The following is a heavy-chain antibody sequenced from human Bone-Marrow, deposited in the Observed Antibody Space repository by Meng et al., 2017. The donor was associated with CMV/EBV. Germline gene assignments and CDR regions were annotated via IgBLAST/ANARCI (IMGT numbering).Heavy chain of an antibody. V-gene: IGHV1-69*04. D-gene: IGHD2-2*01. J-gene: IGHJ5*02. CDR1: GYTFTSYD. Sequence: SVKVSCKASGYTFTSYDINWVRQAPGQGLEWMGRIIPILGIANYAQKFQGRVTITADKSTSTAYMELSSLRSEDTAVYYCARDQLLSDLEHAPWFDPWGQGTLVTVSS. CDR2: IIPILGIA. CDR3: ARDQLLSDLEHAPWFDP.